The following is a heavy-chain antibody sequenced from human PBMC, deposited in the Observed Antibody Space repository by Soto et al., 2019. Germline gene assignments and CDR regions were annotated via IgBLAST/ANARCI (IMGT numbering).Heavy chain of an antibody. V-gene: IGHV1-69*13. CDR3: AAPSGYYDSSGYREFDY. Sequence: GASVKVSCKASGCTFSSYAISWVRQAPGQGLEWMGGIIPIFGTANYAQKFQGRVTITADESTSTAYMELSSLRSEDTAVSYCAAPSGYYDSSGYREFDYWGQGTLVTVSS. D-gene: IGHD3-22*01. CDR1: GCTFSSYA. CDR2: IIPIFGTA. J-gene: IGHJ4*02.